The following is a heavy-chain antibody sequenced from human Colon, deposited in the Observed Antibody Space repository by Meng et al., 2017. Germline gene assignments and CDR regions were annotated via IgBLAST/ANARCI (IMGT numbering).Heavy chain of an antibody. Sequence: VQWGQSGAEVKKPGASVKVSCKASEYTFTSYDINWVRQATGQGLEWMGWMNPNSGNTGYAQKFQGRVTMTRNTAISTAYMELSRLRSEDTAVYYCARVEVGITSGDYWGQGTLVTVSS. CDR2: MNPNSGNT. D-gene: IGHD1-26*01. CDR3: ARVEVGITSGDY. CDR1: EYTFTSYD. J-gene: IGHJ4*02. V-gene: IGHV1-8*01.